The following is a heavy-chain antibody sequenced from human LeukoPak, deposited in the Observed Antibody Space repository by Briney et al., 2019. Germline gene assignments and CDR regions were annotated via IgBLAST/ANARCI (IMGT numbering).Heavy chain of an antibody. Sequence: SQTLSLTCTVSGGSISSGDYYWSWIRQPPGKGLEWIGYIYYSGATNHNPSLKSRVTMSLDKSKNQLSLRVNSVTAADAAVYYCVRGDDYIFDYWGQGTLVTVSS. D-gene: IGHD4-11*01. J-gene: IGHJ4*02. CDR3: VRGDDYIFDY. V-gene: IGHV4-30-4*01. CDR1: GGSISSGDYY. CDR2: IYYSGAT.